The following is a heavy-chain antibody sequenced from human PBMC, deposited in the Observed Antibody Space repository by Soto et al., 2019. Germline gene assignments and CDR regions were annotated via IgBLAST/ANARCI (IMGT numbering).Heavy chain of an antibody. CDR1: GFPFSTYA. CDR3: AKRGDDSRTDYYYYFDS. CDR2: VGANGLSS. V-gene: IGHV3-23*01. D-gene: IGHD3-3*01. J-gene: IGHJ5*01. Sequence: PGGSLRLSCAASGFPFSTYALSWVRQAPGKGLEWVSGVGANGLSSYYADSVRGRFTVSRDNFRNTLYLQMNSLGVEDTAVYYCAKRGDDSRTDYYYYFDSWGLGTLVTVSS.